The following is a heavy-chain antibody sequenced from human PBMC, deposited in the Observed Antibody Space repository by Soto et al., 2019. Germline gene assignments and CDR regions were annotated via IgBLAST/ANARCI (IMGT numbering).Heavy chain of an antibody. Sequence: TSETLSLTCAVFSASLGDQYWAWIRQSPDKGLELIGEVHPSGSTDYNPSLKSRLTLSVDTSKIQFSLKVSSETAADTAVYFCQRGKPSGYRFGPRNFFFYGLDDWGPGTTVNVSS. CDR3: QRGKPSGYRFGPRNFFFYGLDD. J-gene: IGHJ6*02. V-gene: IGHV4-34*01. CDR1: SASLGDQY. D-gene: IGHD5-18*01. CDR2: VHPSGST.